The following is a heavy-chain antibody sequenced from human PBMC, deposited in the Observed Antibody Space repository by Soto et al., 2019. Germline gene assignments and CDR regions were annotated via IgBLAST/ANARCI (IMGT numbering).Heavy chain of an antibody. CDR2: IIPILGIA. D-gene: IGHD6-13*01. CDR3: ARDEVAAAGTPPNYYYYYYMDV. Sequence: NVSRKASVSSCSRYTIIWVRLAPRKGLEWMGRIIPILGIANYAQKFQGRVTITADKSTSTAYMELSSLRSEDTAVYYCARDEVAAAGTPPNYYYYYYMDVWGKGTTVTVSS. V-gene: IGHV1-69*04. CDR1: VSSCSRYT. J-gene: IGHJ6*03.